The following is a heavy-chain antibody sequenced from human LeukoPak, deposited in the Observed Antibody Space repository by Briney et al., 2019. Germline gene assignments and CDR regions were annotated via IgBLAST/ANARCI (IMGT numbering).Heavy chain of an antibody. CDR1: GFIFSTYS. J-gene: IGHJ4*02. CDR2: ISGSGGDT. Sequence: AGRSRRLSCAAAGFIFSTYSMRWVRQAPGKGREWVSGISGSGGDTYYADSVKGRFNISRDNCKNMLSLLMNSLRADDTALYYCAKEPGGGWRTIDYWGQGTLVTVSS. D-gene: IGHD6-19*01. CDR3: AKEPGGGWRTIDY. V-gene: IGHV3-23*01.